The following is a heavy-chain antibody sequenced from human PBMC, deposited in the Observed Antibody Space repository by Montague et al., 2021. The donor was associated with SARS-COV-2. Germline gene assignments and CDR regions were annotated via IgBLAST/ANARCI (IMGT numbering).Heavy chain of an antibody. Sequence: TLSLTCTVSGGSISSGGYYWSWIRQHPGKGLEWIGYIYHSGSTYYNPSLKSRVTISVDTSKNLFSLKVSSVTAADTAVYYCAGDVGWYSSSWLDFWGQGTRVTVSS. CDR2: IYHSGST. CDR1: GGSISSGGYY. CDR3: AGDVGWYSSSWLDF. D-gene: IGHD6-13*01. V-gene: IGHV4-31*03. J-gene: IGHJ5*01.